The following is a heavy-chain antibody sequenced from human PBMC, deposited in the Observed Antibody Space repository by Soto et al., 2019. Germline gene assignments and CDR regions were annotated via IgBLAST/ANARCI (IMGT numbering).Heavy chain of an antibody. J-gene: IGHJ4*02. V-gene: IGHV4-59*12. Sequence: SETLSLTCTVSSGSISTYYWSWIRQSPGKGLEWIGYIYYTGSTNYNPSLKTRVAISMDTSKNQFSLNLSSVTAADTAVYYCARGSRQLVRTYYFDYWGQGTLVTVS. CDR1: SGSISTYY. CDR2: IYYTGST. D-gene: IGHD6-13*01. CDR3: ARGSRQLVRTYYFDY.